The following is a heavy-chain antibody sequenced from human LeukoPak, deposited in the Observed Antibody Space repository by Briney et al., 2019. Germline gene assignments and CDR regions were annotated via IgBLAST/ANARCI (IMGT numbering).Heavy chain of an antibody. CDR3: ARVGWEDYYFDY. CDR1: GFTFSSYG. J-gene: IGHJ4*02. V-gene: IGHV3-33*08. D-gene: IGHD1-26*01. Sequence: PGRSLRLSCAASGFTFSSYGMHWVRQAPGKGLEWVAVIWYDGSNKYYADSVKGRFTISRDNSKNTLYLQMNSLRAEDTAVYYCARVGWEDYYFDYWGQGTLVTVSS. CDR2: IWYDGSNK.